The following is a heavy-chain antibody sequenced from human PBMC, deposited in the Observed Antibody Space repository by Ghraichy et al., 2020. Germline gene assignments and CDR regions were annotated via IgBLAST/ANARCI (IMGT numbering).Heavy chain of an antibody. D-gene: IGHD1-26*01. J-gene: IGHJ5*02. CDR3: ARVVGAQWYNWFDP. CDR2: INPNSGGT. CDR1: GYTFTGYY. Sequence: ASVKVSCKASGYTFTGYYMHWVRQAPGQGLEWMGRINPNSGGTNYAQKFQGRVTMTRDTSISTAYMELSRLRSDDTAVYYCARVVGAQWYNWFDPWGQGTLVTVSS. V-gene: IGHV1-2*06.